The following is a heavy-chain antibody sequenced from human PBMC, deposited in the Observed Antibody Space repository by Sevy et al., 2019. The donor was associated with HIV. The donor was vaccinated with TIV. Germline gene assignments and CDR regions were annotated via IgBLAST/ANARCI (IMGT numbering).Heavy chain of an antibody. D-gene: IGHD3-10*02. J-gene: IGHJ6*02. CDR1: GFTFNSYG. V-gene: IGHV3-30*03. CDR3: ARMFLSYGMDV. Sequence: GGSLRLSCEASGFTFNSYGMHWVRQAPGKGLEWVAVISYDGSEKYYADSVKGRFTISREKSKNMVYVQMNSLRAEDTAVYYCARMFLSYGMDVWGQGTTVTVSS. CDR2: ISYDGSEK.